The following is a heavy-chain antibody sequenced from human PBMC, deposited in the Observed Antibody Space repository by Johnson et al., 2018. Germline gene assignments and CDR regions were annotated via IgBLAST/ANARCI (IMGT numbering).Heavy chain of an antibody. Sequence: VQLVESGGGLVKPGGSLRLSCAASGLTFSNAWMSWVRQAPGKGLEWVGRVKSYTDGGTPDYAAPVKGRFTISRDDSKNTAYLQMNSLKTEDTAVYYCAKDSKELLWFGELSRGESLGYYYGMDVWGQGTTVTVSS. V-gene: IGHV3-15*01. J-gene: IGHJ6*02. CDR3: AKDSKELLWFGELSRGESLGYYYGMDV. D-gene: IGHD3-10*01. CDR2: VKSYTDGGTP. CDR1: GLTFSNAW.